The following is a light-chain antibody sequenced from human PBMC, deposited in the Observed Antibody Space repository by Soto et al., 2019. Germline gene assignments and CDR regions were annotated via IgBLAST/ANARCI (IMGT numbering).Light chain of an antibody. CDR3: QQYGSSPYT. CDR1: QSVSSSY. Sequence: EIVLTQSPGTLSLSPGERATLSCRVSQSVSSSYLAWYQQKPGKAPRLLLFGASSRATGIPDRFSGSGSGTDFTLTISRLEPEDFAVYYCQQYGSSPYTVGQGTKLVIK. J-gene: IGKJ2*01. V-gene: IGKV3-20*01. CDR2: GAS.